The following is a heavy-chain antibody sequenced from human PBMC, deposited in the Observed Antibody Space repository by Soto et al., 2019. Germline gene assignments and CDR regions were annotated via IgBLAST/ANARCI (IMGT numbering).Heavy chain of an antibody. D-gene: IGHD6-13*01. CDR1: GFTFTSSA. Sequence: SVKVSCKASGFTFTSSAVQWVRQARGQRLEWIGWIVVGSGNTNYAQKFQERVTITRDMSTSTAYMELSSLRSEDTAVYYCAAGLGLTAAGDYWAQGTLVTVSS. CDR3: AAGLGLTAAGDY. J-gene: IGHJ4*02. V-gene: IGHV1-58*01. CDR2: IVVGSGNT.